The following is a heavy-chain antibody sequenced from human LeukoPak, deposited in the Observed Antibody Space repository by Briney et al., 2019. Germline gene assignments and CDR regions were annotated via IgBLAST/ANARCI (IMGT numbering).Heavy chain of an antibody. V-gene: IGHV3-74*01. CDR3: AREGVGAMFDY. Sequence: PGGSLRLSCAASGFIFSSYWMHWVRQAPGKGLVWVSRINSDGSSTSYADSVKGRFTISRDNAKNTLYLQMNSLRAEDTAVYYCAREGVGAMFDYWGQGTLVTVSS. D-gene: IGHD1-26*01. CDR2: INSDGSST. J-gene: IGHJ4*02. CDR1: GFIFSSYW.